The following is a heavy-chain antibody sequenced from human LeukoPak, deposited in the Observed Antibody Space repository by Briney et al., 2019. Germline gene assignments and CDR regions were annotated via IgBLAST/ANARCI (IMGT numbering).Heavy chain of an antibody. D-gene: IGHD6-19*01. J-gene: IGHJ4*02. CDR2: ISGDGSII. V-gene: IGHV3-74*01. Sequence: GGSLRLSCAASGFTFSSYSMHWVRQAPGKGLVCVSRISGDGSIINYADSVKGRFTISGDNAKNTLYLQMNSLRVEDTAVYYCVRGNIVVAATDYWGQGTLVTVSS. CDR3: VRGNIVVAATDY. CDR1: GFTFSSYS.